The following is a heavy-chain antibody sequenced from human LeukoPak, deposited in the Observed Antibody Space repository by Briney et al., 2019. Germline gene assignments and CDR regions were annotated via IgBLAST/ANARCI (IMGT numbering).Heavy chain of an antibody. V-gene: IGHV4-59*08. CDR1: GGSISSYY. J-gene: IGHJ4*02. Sequence: KSSETLSLTCTVSGGSISSYYWSWIRQPPGKGLEWIGYIYYSGSTNYNPSLKSRVTISVDTSKNQFSLKLSSVTAADTAVYYCARGSSWYFRYFDYWGQGTLVTVSS. CDR2: IYYSGST. CDR3: ARGSSWYFRYFDY. D-gene: IGHD6-13*01.